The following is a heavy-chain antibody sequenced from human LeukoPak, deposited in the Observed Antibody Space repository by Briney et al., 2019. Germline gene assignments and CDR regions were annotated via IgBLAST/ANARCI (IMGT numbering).Heavy chain of an antibody. J-gene: IGHJ5*02. CDR1: GFTFSSYG. CDR2: ISGNGGAT. CDR3: ARRNPWFDH. V-gene: IGHV3-23*01. Sequence: GGSLRLSCAASGFTFSSYGMSWVRQAPGKGLEWVSAISGNGGATYYADSVKGRFSISRDNSRNTLYLQMSSLRAEDTAVYYCARRNPWFDHWGQGTLVAVSS.